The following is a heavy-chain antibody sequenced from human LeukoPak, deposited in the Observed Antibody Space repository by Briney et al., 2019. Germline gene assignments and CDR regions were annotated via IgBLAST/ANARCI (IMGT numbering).Heavy chain of an antibody. CDR1: GGSFSGYC. D-gene: IGHD6-19*01. V-gene: IGHV4-34*01. CDR3: ASDSSGWFLGY. J-gene: IGHJ4*02. Sequence: SETLSLTCAVYGGSFSGYCWSWIRQPPGKGLEWIGDINHSGITNYNSSLKSRVTISVDTSKNQFSLKLSSVTAADTAVYYCASDSSGWFLGYWGQGTLVTVSS. CDR2: INHSGIT.